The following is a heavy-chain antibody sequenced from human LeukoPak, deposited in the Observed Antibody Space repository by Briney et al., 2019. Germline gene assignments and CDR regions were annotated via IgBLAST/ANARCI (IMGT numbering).Heavy chain of an antibody. D-gene: IGHD1-1*01. CDR2: ISAYNGNT. J-gene: IGHJ1*01. CDR1: GYTFTSYG. Sequence: ASVKVSCMASGYTFTSYGISWVRQAPGQGLEWMGWISAYNGNTNYAQKLQGRVTMTTDTSTSTAYMELRSLRSDDTAVYYCAKHTYIGLAEYFQHWGQGTLVTVSS. V-gene: IGHV1-18*04. CDR3: AKHTYIGLAEYFQH.